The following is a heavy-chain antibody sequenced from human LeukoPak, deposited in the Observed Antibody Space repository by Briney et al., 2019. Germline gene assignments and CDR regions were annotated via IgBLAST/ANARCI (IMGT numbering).Heavy chain of an antibody. V-gene: IGHV3-21*01. CDR2: ISSSSSYI. J-gene: IGHJ5*02. D-gene: IGHD6-13*01. Sequence: PGGSLILSCAASGFTFSSYWMSWVRQAPGKGLEWVSPISSSSSYIYYADSVKGRFTVSRDNAKNSLYLQMNSLRAEDTAVYYCACTPYGQQLAWFDPWGQGTLVTVSS. CDR1: GFTFSSYW. CDR3: ACTPYGQQLAWFDP.